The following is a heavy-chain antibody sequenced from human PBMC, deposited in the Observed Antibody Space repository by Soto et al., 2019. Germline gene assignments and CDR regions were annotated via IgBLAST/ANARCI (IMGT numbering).Heavy chain of an antibody. D-gene: IGHD3-10*01. CDR1: GYTFTSYG. Sequence: VKVSCKASGYTFTSYGISWVRQAPGQGLEWMGWISAYNGSTNYAQKLQGRVTMTTDTSTSTAYMELRSLRSDDTAVYYCARSDVVRGLYYFDYWGQGTLVTVSS. J-gene: IGHJ4*02. CDR3: ARSDVVRGLYYFDY. CDR2: ISAYNGST. V-gene: IGHV1-18*01.